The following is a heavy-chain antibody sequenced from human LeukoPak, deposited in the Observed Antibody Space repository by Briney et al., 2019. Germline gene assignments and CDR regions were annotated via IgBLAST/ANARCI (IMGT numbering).Heavy chain of an antibody. CDR1: GFTFSSYW. CDR3: ARDGYSYGMVFDY. V-gene: IGHV3-48*04. CDR2: IDSSGNTI. J-gene: IGHJ4*02. Sequence: PGGSLRLSCAASGFTFSSYWMHWVRQAPGKGLEWVSYIDSSGNTISYADSVKGRFTISRDNAKNSLYLQMNSLRAEDTAVYYCARDGYSYGMVFDYWGLGTLVTVSS. D-gene: IGHD5-18*01.